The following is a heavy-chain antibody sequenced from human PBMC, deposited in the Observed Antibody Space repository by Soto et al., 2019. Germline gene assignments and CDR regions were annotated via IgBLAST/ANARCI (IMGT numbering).Heavy chain of an antibody. V-gene: IGHV3-49*04. CDR1: GFNFGDSA. CDR3: TTIVVPTPSLTPLGY. J-gene: IGHJ4*02. D-gene: IGHD2-2*01. Sequence: PGGSLRLSCTATGFNFGDSAMTWVRQAPGKGLEWVGFIRSKPYGGTTEYAASLKGKFTISRDDSKRIAYLQMNSLKIEDTAVYYCTTIVVPTPSLTPLGYWGQGTLVTVSS. CDR2: IRSKPYGGTT.